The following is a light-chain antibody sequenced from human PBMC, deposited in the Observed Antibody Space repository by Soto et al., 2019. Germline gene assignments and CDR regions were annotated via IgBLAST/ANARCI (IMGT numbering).Light chain of an antibody. CDR1: QSVSNY. J-gene: IGKJ5*01. Sequence: EIVLTQSPATLSLSPGERATLSCRASQSVSNYLAWYQQKPGQAPRLLIYGASSRATGIPDRFSGSGSGTDFTLTISRLEPEDFAVYYCQQYGSSSYTFGQGTRLEIK. CDR2: GAS. CDR3: QQYGSSSYT. V-gene: IGKV3-20*01.